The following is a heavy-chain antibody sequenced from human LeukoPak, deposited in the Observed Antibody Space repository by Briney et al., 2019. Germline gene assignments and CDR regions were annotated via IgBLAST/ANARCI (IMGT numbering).Heavy chain of an antibody. CDR2: IYSGGST. Sequence: GGSLRLSCAASGFTVSSSYMSWVRQAPGKGLEWVSVIYSGGSTYYADSVKGRFAISRDNSQNTLYLQMNSLRAEDTAVYYCARGSHYDSSGSTLFDLWGRGTLVTVSS. D-gene: IGHD3-22*01. J-gene: IGHJ2*01. CDR3: ARGSHYDSSGSTLFDL. CDR1: GFTVSSSY. V-gene: IGHV3-66*01.